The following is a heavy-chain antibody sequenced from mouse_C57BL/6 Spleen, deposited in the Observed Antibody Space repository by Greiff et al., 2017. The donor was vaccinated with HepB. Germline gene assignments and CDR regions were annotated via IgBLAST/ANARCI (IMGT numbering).Heavy chain of an antibody. D-gene: IGHD2-4*01. Sequence: VQLQESGAELARPGASVKLSCKASGYTFTSYGISWVKQRTGQGLEWIGEIYPRSGNTYYNEKFKGKATLTADKSSSTAYMELRSLTSEDSAVYFCARGDYDPFYAMDYWGQGTSVTVSS. CDR1: GYTFTSYG. CDR3: ARGDYDPFYAMDY. J-gene: IGHJ4*01. CDR2: IYPRSGNT. V-gene: IGHV1-81*01.